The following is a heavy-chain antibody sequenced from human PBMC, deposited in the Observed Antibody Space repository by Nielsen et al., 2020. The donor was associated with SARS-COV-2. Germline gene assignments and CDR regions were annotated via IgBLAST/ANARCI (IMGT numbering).Heavy chain of an antibody. D-gene: IGHD3-22*01. V-gene: IGHV3-11*06. CDR1: GFTFSDYY. Sequence: GGSLRLSCAASGFTFSDYYMSWIRQAPGKGLEWVSYISSSSSYTNYADSVKGRFTISRDNSKNTLYLQMNSLRAEDTAVYYCASQRTYYHDSSAFDYWGQGTLVTVSS. J-gene: IGHJ4*02. CDR3: ASQRTYYHDSSAFDY. CDR2: ISSSSSYT.